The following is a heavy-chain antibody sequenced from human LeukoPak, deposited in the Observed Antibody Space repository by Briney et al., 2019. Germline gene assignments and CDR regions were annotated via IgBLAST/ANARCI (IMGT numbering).Heavy chain of an antibody. CDR1: GGSISNYY. J-gene: IGHJ5*02. CDR2: IYTSGST. V-gene: IGHV4-4*07. D-gene: IGHD6-19*01. Sequence: ASETLSLTCTVSGGSISNYYWSWIRQPAGKGLEWIGRIYTSGSTNYNPSLKSRVTMSVDTSKNQFSLKLSSVTAADTAVSYCARLEALSSGANWFDPWGQGTLVTVSS. CDR3: ARLEALSSGANWFDP.